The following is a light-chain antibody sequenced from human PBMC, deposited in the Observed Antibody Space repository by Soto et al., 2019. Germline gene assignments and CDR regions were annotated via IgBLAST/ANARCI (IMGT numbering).Light chain of an antibody. V-gene: IGKV1-5*03. Sequence: DFQMTQSPSTLSASVGDRVTITFRASQSSSSWLAWYQHQSGKAPQLLIYEASNLESGVPSRFSGSGSGTEFTLTISSLQPDDFETYYCQQYHGRCTFGQGTKLEIQ. CDR1: QSSSSW. CDR2: EAS. J-gene: IGKJ1*01. CDR3: QQYHGRCT.